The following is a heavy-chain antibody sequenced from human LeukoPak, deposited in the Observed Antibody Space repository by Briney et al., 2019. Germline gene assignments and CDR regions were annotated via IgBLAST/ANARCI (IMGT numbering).Heavy chain of an antibody. J-gene: IGHJ4*02. CDR3: ARDQEGFDY. Sequence: GASVKVSCKASGYTFTTSAITWVRQAPGQGLEWMGWISGYNGNTNYAQKFQGRVTMTTDTSTSTAYMELRSLRSDDTAVYYCARDQEGFDYWGQGTLVTVSS. CDR2: ISGYNGNT. CDR1: GYTFTTSA. V-gene: IGHV1-18*01.